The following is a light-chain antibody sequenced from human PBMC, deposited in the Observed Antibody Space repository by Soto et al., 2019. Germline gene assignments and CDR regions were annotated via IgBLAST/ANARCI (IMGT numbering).Light chain of an antibody. V-gene: IGKV3-20*01. CDR3: QQYGSSPRYT. CDR1: QSVSNNY. J-gene: IGKJ2*01. Sequence: EIVLTQSPGTLSLSPGERATLSCRASQSVSNNYLAWYQQKPDQAPRLLIYGASSRATGIPDRFSGSGSGTDFTLTISRLEPEDFAVYYCQQYGSSPRYTFGQGTKLHI. CDR2: GAS.